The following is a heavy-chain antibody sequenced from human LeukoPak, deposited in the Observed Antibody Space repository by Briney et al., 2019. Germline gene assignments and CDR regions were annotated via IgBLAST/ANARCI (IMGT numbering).Heavy chain of an antibody. CDR2: IYTSGST. D-gene: IGHD1-1*01. V-gene: IGHV4-4*07. Sequence: SETLSLTCTVSGGSISRYYWTWIRQPAGKGLEWIGRIYTSGSTSYSPSLKSRVTISLDTSKNQFSLRLSSVTAADTAVYYCARVNGSYGMDVWGQGTTVTVSS. CDR1: GGSISRYY. J-gene: IGHJ6*02. CDR3: ARVNGSYGMDV.